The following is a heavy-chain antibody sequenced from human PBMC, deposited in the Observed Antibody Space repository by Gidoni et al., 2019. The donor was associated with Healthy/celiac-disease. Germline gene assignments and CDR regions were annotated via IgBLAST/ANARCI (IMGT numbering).Heavy chain of an antibody. J-gene: IGHJ5*02. CDR3: ARGWDHVDTAMEAWFDP. D-gene: IGHD5-18*01. Sequence: QVQLQESGPGLVKPSQTLSLTCTVSGGSISSGSYYWSWIRQPAGKGLEWIGRIYTSGSTNYNPSLKSRVTISVDTSKNQFSLKLSSVTAADTAVYYCARGWDHVDTAMEAWFDPWGQGTLVTVSS. CDR1: GGSISSGSYY. V-gene: IGHV4-61*02. CDR2: IYTSGST.